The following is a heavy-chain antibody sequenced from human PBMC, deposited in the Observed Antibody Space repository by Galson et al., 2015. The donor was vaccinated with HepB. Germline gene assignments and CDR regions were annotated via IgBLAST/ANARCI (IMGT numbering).Heavy chain of an antibody. J-gene: IGHJ4*01. CDR3: ARAVLGSLHGDFDY. Sequence: SCKASGYSFRHHGISWVRQAPGQGLEWLGWIGSDNGETKYTEKFQGRVTMTTDISMSTSYMELRSLRSDDTAVYYCARAVLGSLHGDFDYWGQGTLITVSS. CDR2: IGSDNGET. CDR1: GYSFRHHG. D-gene: IGHD2-15*01. V-gene: IGHV1-18*04.